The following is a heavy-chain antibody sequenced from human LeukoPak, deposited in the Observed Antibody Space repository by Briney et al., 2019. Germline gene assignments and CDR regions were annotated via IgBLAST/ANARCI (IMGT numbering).Heavy chain of an antibody. J-gene: IGHJ5*02. CDR3: ARVGGNYEYNWFDP. CDR1: GYTFTSYG. V-gene: IGHV1-18*01. D-gene: IGHD1-7*01. CDR2: ISVYNGNT. Sequence: ASVKVSCKASGYTFTSYGISWVRQAPGQGLEWMGWISVYNGNTNYAQKLQGRVTMTTDTSTSTAYMELRSLRSDDTAVYYCARVGGNYEYNWFDPWGQGTLVTVSS.